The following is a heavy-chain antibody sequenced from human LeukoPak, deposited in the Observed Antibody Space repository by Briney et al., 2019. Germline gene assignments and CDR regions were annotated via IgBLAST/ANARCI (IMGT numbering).Heavy chain of an antibody. CDR2: TYYRSKWYY. CDR3: AGGTYSGYDS. Sequence: SQTFSLTCAISGDSVSSNSAAWNWIRQSPSRGLEWLGRTYYRSKWYYDYVVSLKSRITIIPDTSKNQFSLQLSSVTPEDTAVYYCAGGTYSGYDSWGQGTLVTVSS. J-gene: IGHJ5*02. D-gene: IGHD5-12*01. V-gene: IGHV6-1*01. CDR1: GDSVSSNSAA.